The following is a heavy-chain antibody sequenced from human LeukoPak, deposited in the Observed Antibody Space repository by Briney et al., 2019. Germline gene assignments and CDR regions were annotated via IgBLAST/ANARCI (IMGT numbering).Heavy chain of an antibody. CDR2: ISGSGGST. Sequence: GGSLRLSCAASGFTFSSYAMSWVRQAPGKGLEWVSAISGSGGSTYYADSVKGRFTISRDNSKNTLYLQMNSLRAEDTAVYYCAKAQNYDSSGYHDAFDIWGQGTMSPSLQ. D-gene: IGHD3-22*01. J-gene: IGHJ3*02. CDR3: AKAQNYDSSGYHDAFDI. V-gene: IGHV3-23*01. CDR1: GFTFSSYA.